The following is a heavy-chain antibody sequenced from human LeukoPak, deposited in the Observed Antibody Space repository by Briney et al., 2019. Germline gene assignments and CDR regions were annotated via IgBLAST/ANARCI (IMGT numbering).Heavy chain of an antibody. D-gene: IGHD6-19*01. J-gene: IGHJ4*02. CDR1: GVSISSYY. V-gene: IGHV4-59*08. CDR2: ISNSGST. Sequence: PSETLSLTCTVSGVSISSYYWSWIRQPPGKGLEWIAYISNSGSTYYNPSLKSRVTMSEDTSKNQFSLKLSSVTAADTAVFYCARHSSDWSLDYWGQGTLVTVSS. CDR3: ARHSSDWSLDY.